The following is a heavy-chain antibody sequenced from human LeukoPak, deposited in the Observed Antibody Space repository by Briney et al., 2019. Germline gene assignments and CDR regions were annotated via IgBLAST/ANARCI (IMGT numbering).Heavy chain of an antibody. CDR3: ARHMTKLGY. Sequence: SETLSLTCTVSGGSISSSCYYWGWIRQPPGKGLEWIGSIYYSGSTYYNPSLKSRVTISVDTSKNQFSLKLSSVTAADTAVYYCARHMTKLGYWGQGTLVTVSS. CDR2: IYYSGST. D-gene: IGHD1-26*01. J-gene: IGHJ4*02. CDR1: GGSISSSCYY. V-gene: IGHV4-39*01.